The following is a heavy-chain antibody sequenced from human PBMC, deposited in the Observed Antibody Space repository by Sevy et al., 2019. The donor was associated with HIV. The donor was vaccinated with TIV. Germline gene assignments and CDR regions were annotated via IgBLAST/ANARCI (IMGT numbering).Heavy chain of an antibody. CDR2: ISAYNGNT. Sequence: ASVKVSCKASGYTFNNYGINWVRQAPGQGLEWMGWISAYNGNTKYAQKVQGRVSMTTDTSTSPAYMELRSLRSDDTAVYYCARGNYFDSSGYHWYWGQGTLVTVSS. D-gene: IGHD3-22*01. V-gene: IGHV1-18*04. J-gene: IGHJ4*02. CDR1: GYTFNNYG. CDR3: ARGNYFDSSGYHWY.